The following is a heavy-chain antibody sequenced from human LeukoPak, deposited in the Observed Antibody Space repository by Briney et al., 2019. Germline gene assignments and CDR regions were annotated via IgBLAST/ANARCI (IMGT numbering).Heavy chain of an antibody. CDR3: AREGDYYDSSGPDNWFDP. CDR2: IKQDGSEK. V-gene: IGHV3-7*01. D-gene: IGHD3-22*01. CDR1: GFTFSSYW. Sequence: GGSLRLSCAASGFTFSSYWMSWVRQAPGKGLEWVANIKQDGSEKYYVDSVKGRFTISRDNAKNSLYLQMNSLRAEDTAVYYCAREGDYYDSSGPDNWFDPWGQGTLVTVSS. J-gene: IGHJ5*02.